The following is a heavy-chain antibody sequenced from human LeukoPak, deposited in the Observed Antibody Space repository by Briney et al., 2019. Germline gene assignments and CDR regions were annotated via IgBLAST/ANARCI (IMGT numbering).Heavy chain of an antibody. CDR3: ARGSPRYYDSSGYRKIYYYYYGMDV. CDR2: MNPNNGNT. CDR1: GFTFTSYD. Sequence: ASVKVSCKASGFTFTSYDINWVRQTTGQGLEWMGWMNPNNGNTGYAQKFQGRVTMTRDTSISTAYMELSRLRSDDTAVYYCARGSPRYYDSSGYRKIYYYYYGMDVWGQGTTVTVSS. J-gene: IGHJ6*02. D-gene: IGHD3-22*01. V-gene: IGHV1-8*01.